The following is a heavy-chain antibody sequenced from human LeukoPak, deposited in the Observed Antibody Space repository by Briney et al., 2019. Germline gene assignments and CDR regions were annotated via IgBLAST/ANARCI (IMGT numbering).Heavy chain of an antibody. J-gene: IGHJ6*03. V-gene: IGHV4-59*01. D-gene: IGHD5-18*01. Sequence: SETLSLTCTISGGSISHYYWNWIRQPPGKELEWIGYFYYSGSTNYNPSLKSRVTISLDMSKNQFSLKLTSVTAADTAVYYCPSARVVDTPMSYYMDVWGKGTTVTVSS. CDR3: PSARVVDTPMSYYMDV. CDR2: FYYSGST. CDR1: GGSISHYY.